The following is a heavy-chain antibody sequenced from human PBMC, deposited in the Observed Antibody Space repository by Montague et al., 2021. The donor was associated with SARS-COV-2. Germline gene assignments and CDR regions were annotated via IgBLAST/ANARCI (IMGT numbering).Heavy chain of an antibody. CDR3: VRHGYGQVFLNDY. CDR1: GGSINSGSYY. D-gene: IGHD5-18*01. V-gene: IGHV4-39*01. J-gene: IGHJ4*02. Sequence: SETLSLTCSVSGGSINSGSYYWGWIRQPPGKTLEWIGSVHYSGNIYYNPSLKSRVTISVDPSKNQFSLNVSSVTAADTAVYYCVRHGYGQVFLNDYWGQGTLVTVSS. CDR2: VHYSGNI.